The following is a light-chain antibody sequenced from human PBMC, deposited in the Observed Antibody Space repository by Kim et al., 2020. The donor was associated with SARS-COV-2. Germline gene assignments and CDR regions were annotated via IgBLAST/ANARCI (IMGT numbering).Light chain of an antibody. CDR1: SGDVGGYNY. J-gene: IGLJ1*01. V-gene: IGLV2-14*03. CDR2: DVN. Sequence: GHSITISCSGTSGDVGGYNYVSWYQHHPGKAPKLMIYDVNKRPSGVSNRFSGSKSGNTASLTISGLQAEDEADYYCSSYTTSNTYVFASGTKVTVL. CDR3: SSYTTSNTYV.